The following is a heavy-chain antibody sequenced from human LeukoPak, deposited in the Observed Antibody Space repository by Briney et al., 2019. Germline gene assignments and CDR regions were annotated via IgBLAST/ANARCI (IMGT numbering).Heavy chain of an antibody. CDR3: ASLKNYYDSSGYLVTDAFDI. CDR1: EYTFTSFD. CDR2: ISGYNGNT. D-gene: IGHD3-22*01. V-gene: IGHV1-18*01. Sequence: GASVKVSCKASEYTFTSFDINWVRQATGQGLEWMGWISGYNGNTNYAQKLQGRVTMTTDTSTSTAYMELRSLKSDDTAVYYCASLKNYYDSSGYLVTDAFDIWGQGTMVTVSS. J-gene: IGHJ3*02.